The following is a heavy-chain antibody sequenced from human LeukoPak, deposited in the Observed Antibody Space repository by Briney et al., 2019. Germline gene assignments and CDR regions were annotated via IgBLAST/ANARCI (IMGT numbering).Heavy chain of an antibody. CDR1: GITFSNYA. CDR2: ISGSAHKI. J-gene: IGHJ4*02. Sequence: PGGSLRLSCVASGITFSNYAVSWVRQAPKKGLDWVSVISGSAHKIRYADSVKGRFTISRDNSENIVYLQMNNLRVEDTAVYYCAGRRTGYSSGYGHWGQGTLVTVSS. D-gene: IGHD5-18*01. CDR3: AGRRTGYSSGYGH. V-gene: IGHV3-23*01.